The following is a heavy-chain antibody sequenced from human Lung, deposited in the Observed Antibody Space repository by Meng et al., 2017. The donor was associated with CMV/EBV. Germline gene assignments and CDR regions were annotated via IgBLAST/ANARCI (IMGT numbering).Heavy chain of an antibody. Sequence: SCAASGFTVSDYYVSWIRQAPGKGLEWLSYISSSGNTIHYADSVKGRFIISRDTPKNSVSLQMNGLRAEDTAVYYCVTDQDRLGGIWGQGTMVTVSS. CDR2: ISSSGNTI. CDR3: VTDQDRLGGI. V-gene: IGHV3-11*04. CDR1: GFTVSDYY. J-gene: IGHJ3*02. D-gene: IGHD5-12*01.